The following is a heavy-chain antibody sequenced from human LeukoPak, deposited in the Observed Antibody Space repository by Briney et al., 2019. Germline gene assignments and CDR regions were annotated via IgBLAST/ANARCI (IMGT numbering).Heavy chain of an antibody. D-gene: IGHD3-22*01. CDR2: IIPIFGTA. CDR3: ARGYDSSGYHPDY. Sequence: EASVKVSCKASGGTFSSYAISWVRQAPGQGLEWVGGIIPIFGTANYAQKFQGRVTITADESTSTAYMELSSLRSEDTAVYYCARGYDSSGYHPDYWGQGTLVTVSS. CDR1: GGTFSSYA. J-gene: IGHJ4*02. V-gene: IGHV1-69*13.